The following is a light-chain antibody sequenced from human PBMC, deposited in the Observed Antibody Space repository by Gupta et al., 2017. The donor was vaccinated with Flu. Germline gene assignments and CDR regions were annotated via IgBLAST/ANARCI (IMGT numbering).Light chain of an antibody. CDR1: SSKVGSNY. CDR3: AAGDDSRNGWV. CDR2: NNN. V-gene: IGLV1-44*01. J-gene: IGLJ3*02. Sequence: RVNITCSGSSSKVGSNYVNWYHQLPVTAPKLLIYNNNRRLSGVPARFSGSKSGTSASMTTSGLQAEDEADYYCAAGDDSRNGWVFGGGTKLTGL.